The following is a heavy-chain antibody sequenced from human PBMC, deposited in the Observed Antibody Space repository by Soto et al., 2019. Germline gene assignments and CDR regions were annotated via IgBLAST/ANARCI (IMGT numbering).Heavy chain of an antibody. J-gene: IGHJ4*01. D-gene: IGHD6-25*01. CDR1: GGSFSGYY. V-gene: IGHV4-34*01. CDR3: AMNPPPAFQQRAY. Sequence: QAQLQQWGTGLLKPSETLSLTCAVSGGSFSGYYYNGNRQPPGTGLEWIGAIYNSGNNNYTPALKSRVYMAVDTSKNQCSLKLTSVTAADTALYYDAMNPPPAFQQRAYGGHGIQVTVSS. CDR2: IYNSGNN.